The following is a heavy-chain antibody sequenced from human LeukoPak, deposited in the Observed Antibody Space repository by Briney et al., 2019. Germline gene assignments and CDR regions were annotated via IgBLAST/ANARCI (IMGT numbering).Heavy chain of an antibody. CDR1: GASISSSNYF. D-gene: IGHD6-6*01. J-gene: IGHJ4*02. CDR2: IYYCGST. CDR3: ASGGGRGAARLLSVY. Sequence: SETLSLTCTVSGASISSSNYFWGWIRQPPGKGLEWIGNIYYCGSTCYNPSLKSRVTISVDTSNDQFTRRLTSVTAANTAVYYWASGGGRGAARLLSVYWGQGTLVTVSS. V-gene: IGHV4-39*06.